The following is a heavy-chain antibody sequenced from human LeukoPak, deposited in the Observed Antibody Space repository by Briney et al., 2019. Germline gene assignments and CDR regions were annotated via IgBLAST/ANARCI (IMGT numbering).Heavy chain of an antibody. CDR2: ISDSGTTI. CDR1: GFTFSNYE. CDR3: ARSSRGLGGYAPWELMPPFDY. J-gene: IGHJ4*02. Sequence: GGSLRLSCAASGFTFSNYEMNWVRQAPGKGLEWVSYISDSGTTIYYGDSVKGRFTISRDNAKKSLYLQMNSLRAEDTAVYYCARSSRGLGGYAPWELMPPFDYWGQGTLVTVSS. D-gene: IGHD4-23*01. V-gene: IGHV3-48*03.